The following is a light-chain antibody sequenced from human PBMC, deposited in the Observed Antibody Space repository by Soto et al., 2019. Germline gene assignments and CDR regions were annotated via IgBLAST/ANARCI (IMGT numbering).Light chain of an antibody. CDR3: NSHGGSNNFWV. Sequence: QSVLTQPPPPPGPPGQSVPFSCPGTSSNVGAYNSVSWYQQHPGKAPRLMIYEVNKRPSGVPDRFSGSKSGNMASLTVSGLQAEDEADYYCNSHGGSNNFWVFGGGTKLTVL. J-gene: IGLJ3*02. CDR1: SSNVGAYNS. CDR2: EVN. V-gene: IGLV2-8*01.